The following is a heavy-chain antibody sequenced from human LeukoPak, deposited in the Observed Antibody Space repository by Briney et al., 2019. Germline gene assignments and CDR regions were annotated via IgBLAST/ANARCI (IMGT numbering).Heavy chain of an antibody. CDR1: GYSISSGYY. D-gene: IGHD2-15*01. CDR3: ARDQLGCSGGSCQSWFDP. Sequence: SETPSLTCAVSGYSISSGYYWGWIRPPPGKGLEWIGSIYHSGSTYYNPSLKSRVTISVDTSKNQFSLKLSSVTAADTAVYYCARDQLGCSGGSCQSWFDPWGQGTLVTVSS. V-gene: IGHV4-38-2*02. J-gene: IGHJ5*02. CDR2: IYHSGST.